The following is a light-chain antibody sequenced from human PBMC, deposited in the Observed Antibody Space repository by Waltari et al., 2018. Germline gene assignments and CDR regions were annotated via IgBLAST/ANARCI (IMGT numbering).Light chain of an antibody. V-gene: IGLV7-43*01. CDR1: TGAVTSAYY. CDR2: STS. Sequence: QAVVTQEPSLTVSPGGTVTLTCASSTGAVTSAYYPHWFQQKPGQAPRPLIYSTSTKYSWTPARFSGSLLGGKAALTLSGVQPEDEAEYYCLLYYGGVQGVFGGGTKLTVL. J-gene: IGLJ2*01. CDR3: LLYYGGVQGV.